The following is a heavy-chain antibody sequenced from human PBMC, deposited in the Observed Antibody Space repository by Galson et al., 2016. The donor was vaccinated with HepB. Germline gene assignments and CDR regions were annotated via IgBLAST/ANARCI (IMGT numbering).Heavy chain of an antibody. Sequence: CAISGDSVSSNSAAWNWIRQSPSRGLEWLGRTYYRSKWYNDYALSVKSRTTINPDTSKNQFSLHLTSVTPEDTAVYYCAREPGHCSGGSCYSGGMDVWGPGTTVTVSS. D-gene: IGHD2-15*01. CDR3: AREPGHCSGGSCYSGGMDV. CDR2: TYYRSKWYN. V-gene: IGHV6-1*01. CDR1: GDSVSSNSAA. J-gene: IGHJ6*02.